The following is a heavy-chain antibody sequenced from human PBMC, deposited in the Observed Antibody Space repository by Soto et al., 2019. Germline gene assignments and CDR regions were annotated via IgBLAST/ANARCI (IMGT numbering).Heavy chain of an antibody. V-gene: IGHV3-23*01. CDR1: GFTFSNYD. J-gene: IGHJ4*02. CDR2: ISGSSGRT. D-gene: IGHD1-1*01. Sequence: EVQLLDSGGGLVQPGGSLRLSCAASGFTFSNYDMNWVRQAPGKGLEWVSIISGSSGRTYYADSVKGRFTISRDNSKNILYLQMNRLRAGLRAMYTGTKFPGRAYDGTYWGQGTLVTVSS. CDR3: TKFPGRAYDGTY.